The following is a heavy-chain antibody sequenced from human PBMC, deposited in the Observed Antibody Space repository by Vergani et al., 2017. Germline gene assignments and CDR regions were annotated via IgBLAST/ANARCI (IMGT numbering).Heavy chain of an antibody. CDR2: VNHSGST. CDR3: ARGKLVPYYYNDGMDV. Sequence: QVPLQQWGAGLLKPSETLSLTCAVYGGSFSGYFWSWLRQPPGKGLEWIGEVNHSGSTIYNPSLKSRVTISVDTSKNQFSLKLGSVTAADTAVYYCARGKLVPYYYNDGMDVWGQGTTVTVSS. D-gene: IGHD6-13*01. V-gene: IGHV4-34*01. CDR1: GGSFSGYF. J-gene: IGHJ6*02.